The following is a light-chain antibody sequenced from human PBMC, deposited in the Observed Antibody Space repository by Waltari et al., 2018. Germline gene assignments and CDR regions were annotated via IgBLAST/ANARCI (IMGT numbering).Light chain of an antibody. CDR1: SSDVGGYNS. CDR3: SSYTSSSTLV. Sequence: QSALTQPPSVSGSPGQSITISCNGTSSDVGGYNSVSWYQQHPGKPPNLMIYEVTNRPAGVSNRFSGSKSGNTASLTISGLQAEDEANYYCSSYTSSSTLVFGGGTKLTVL. J-gene: IGLJ2*01. V-gene: IGLV2-14*01. CDR2: EVT.